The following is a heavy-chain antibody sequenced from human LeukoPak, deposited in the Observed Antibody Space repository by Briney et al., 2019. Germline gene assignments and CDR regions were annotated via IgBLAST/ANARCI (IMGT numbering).Heavy chain of an antibody. J-gene: IGHJ4*02. Sequence: SETLSLTCTVSGGSISSSSYYWGWIRQPPGKGLEWIGSIYYSGSTYYNPSLKSRVTISVDTPKNQFSLKLSSVTAADTAVYYCARKFRPKYCSGGSCYRGHFDYWGQGTLVTVSS. CDR1: GGSISSSSYY. D-gene: IGHD2-15*01. CDR3: ARKFRPKYCSGGSCYRGHFDY. V-gene: IGHV4-39*07. CDR2: IYYSGST.